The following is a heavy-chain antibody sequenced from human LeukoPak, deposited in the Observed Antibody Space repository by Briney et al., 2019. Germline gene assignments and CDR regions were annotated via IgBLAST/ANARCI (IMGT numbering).Heavy chain of an antibody. D-gene: IGHD3-3*01. J-gene: IGHJ4*02. V-gene: IGHV4-4*07. CDR3: ARGSLYDPLDY. CDR1: GGSISPYF. CDR2: IFSSGNT. Sequence: SETLSLTCSVSGGSISPYFWSWIRQPAGKGLEWIGRIFSSGNTNYNPSLKSRVTMSVDTSKNQFSLKLSSVTAADTAVYYCARGSLYDPLDYWGQGTLVTVSS.